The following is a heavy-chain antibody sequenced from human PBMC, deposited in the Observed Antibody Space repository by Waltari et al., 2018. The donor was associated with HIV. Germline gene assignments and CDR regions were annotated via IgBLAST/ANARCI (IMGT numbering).Heavy chain of an antibody. V-gene: IGHV3-33*01. CDR2: IWHDANNQ. D-gene: IGHD2-2*01. CDR1: GFTFSSYA. CDR3: ARDSPAFSRGTEELDY. Sequence: QVQLVESGGGVVQPGKSLRLSCAASGFTFSSYAMHWVRQAPGKGLEWVAVIWHDANNQYYADSVQGRFTISRDNSNNTLYLQMNSLRAEDTALYYCARDSPAFSRGTEELDYWGQGTLVTVSS. J-gene: IGHJ4*02.